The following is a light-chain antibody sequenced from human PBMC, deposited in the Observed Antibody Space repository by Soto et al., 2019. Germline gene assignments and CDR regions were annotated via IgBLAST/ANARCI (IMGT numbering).Light chain of an antibody. J-gene: IGKJ1*01. CDR2: DAS. V-gene: IGKV3-20*01. CDR3: QLYGSSRWT. Sequence: EIVLTQSPGTLSLSPGERATLSCRASQSVSSTYLIWNQQKPGQAPRLLIYDASNRATGIPARFSGSRSGTDFTLTITTLEPDDFAVYFCQLYGSSRWTFGQGTKVDIK. CDR1: QSVSSTY.